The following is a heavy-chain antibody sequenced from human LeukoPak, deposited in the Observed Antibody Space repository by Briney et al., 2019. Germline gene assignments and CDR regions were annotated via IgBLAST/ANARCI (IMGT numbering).Heavy chain of an antibody. V-gene: IGHV3-53*01. CDR2: FYVGGAT. CDR1: GFTVSNNY. CDR3: ARGDGYNFFDY. D-gene: IGHD5-24*01. J-gene: IGHJ4*02. Sequence: GGSLRLSCAAYGFTVSNNYMSWVRQAPGKGLEWVSVFYVGGATYYADSVKGRFTISRDNSENTLYLQMKSLRAEDTAVYYCARGDGYNFFDYWGQGTLVTVSS.